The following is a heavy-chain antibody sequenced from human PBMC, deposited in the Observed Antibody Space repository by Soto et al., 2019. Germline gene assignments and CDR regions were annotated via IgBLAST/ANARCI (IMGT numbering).Heavy chain of an antibody. V-gene: IGHV3-30*18. CDR3: AKDRRGDGYKHNGMDV. Sequence: QVQLVESGGGVVQPGRSLRLSCAASGFTFSYFAMHWVRQAPGKGLGGVAVISYEGSIKYYGDSVKGRFSISRDTSMNTVYLQMNSLRDDDTAVYYCAKDRRGDGYKHNGMDVWGQGTTVTVSS. CDR1: GFTFSYFA. D-gene: IGHD5-12*01. J-gene: IGHJ6*02. CDR2: ISYEGSIK.